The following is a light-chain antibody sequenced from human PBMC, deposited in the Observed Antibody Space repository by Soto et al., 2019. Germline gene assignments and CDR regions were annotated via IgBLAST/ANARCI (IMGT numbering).Light chain of an antibody. CDR1: QSVSSTY. CDR2: GAS. J-gene: IGKJ1*01. V-gene: IGKV3-20*01. Sequence: SPGERATLSCRPSQSVSSTYLAWYQHKPGQAPRLLIYGASSRATGIPDRFSGSGYGTDFILTISRLEPEDFATYYCQQYYSYPRTFGQGTKVDIK. CDR3: QQYYSYPRT.